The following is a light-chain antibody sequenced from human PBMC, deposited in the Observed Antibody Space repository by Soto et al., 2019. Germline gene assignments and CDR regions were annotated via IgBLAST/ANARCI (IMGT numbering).Light chain of an antibody. J-gene: IGKJ1*01. V-gene: IGKV1-33*01. CDR3: QQYENLPT. CDR2: DAS. CDR1: QGVTNW. Sequence: DIQMTQSPSSVSASVGHRVTITCRASQGVTNWLAWYQQKPGRAPKLLIYDASNLEAGVPSRFRGSGSGTDFTFTISRLQPEDIATYYCQQYENLPTFGQGTKVDIK.